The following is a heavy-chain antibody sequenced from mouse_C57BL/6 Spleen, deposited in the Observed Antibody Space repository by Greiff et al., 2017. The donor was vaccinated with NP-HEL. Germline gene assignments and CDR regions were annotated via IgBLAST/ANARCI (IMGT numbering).Heavy chain of an antibody. CDR1: GYTFTDYY. Sequence: EVKLQQSGPVLVKPGASVKMSCKASGYTFTDYYMNWVKQSHGKSLEWIGVINPYNGGTSYNQKFKGKATLTVDKSSSTAYMELNSLTSEDSAVYYCARRKYSNYGDAMDYWGQGTSVTVSS. CDR3: ARRKYSNYGDAMDY. D-gene: IGHD2-5*01. CDR2: INPYNGGT. V-gene: IGHV1-19*01. J-gene: IGHJ4*01.